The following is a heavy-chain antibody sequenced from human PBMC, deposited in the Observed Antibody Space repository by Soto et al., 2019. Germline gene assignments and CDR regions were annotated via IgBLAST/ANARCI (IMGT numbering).Heavy chain of an antibody. CDR1: GFTFSSYS. V-gene: IGHV3-21*01. CDR2: ISSSSSYI. Sequence: EVQLVESGGGLVKPGGSLRLSCAASGFTFSSYSMNWVRQAPGKGLEWVSSISSSSSYIYYADSVKGRFTISRDNAKNSLYLQINSLRAEDTAVYYCASPYYSSSFDYWGQGTLVTVSS. J-gene: IGHJ4*02. D-gene: IGHD6-13*01. CDR3: ASPYYSSSFDY.